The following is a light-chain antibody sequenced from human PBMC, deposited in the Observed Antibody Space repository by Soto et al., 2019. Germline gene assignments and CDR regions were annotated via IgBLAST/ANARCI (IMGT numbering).Light chain of an antibody. J-gene: IGKJ1*01. CDR1: QSVSSSY. Sequence: IVLTQSPGTLSLSPGERATLSCRASQSVSSSYLAWYQQKPGQAPRLLIYGASSRATGIPDRFSGSGSGTDFPLTISRLEPEDFAVYYCQQYDSSPWTFGQGTKVEIK. V-gene: IGKV3-20*01. CDR3: QQYDSSPWT. CDR2: GAS.